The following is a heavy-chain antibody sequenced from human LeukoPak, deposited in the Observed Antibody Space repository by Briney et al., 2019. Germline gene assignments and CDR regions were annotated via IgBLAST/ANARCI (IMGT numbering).Heavy chain of an antibody. Sequence: GGSLRLSCAASGFTVSSNYMSWVRQAPGKGLEWVSVIYSGGSTYYADSVKGRFTISRDNSKNTLYLQMNSLRAEDTAVYYCARDDRWELPGTWGQGTLVTVSS. CDR2: IYSGGST. J-gene: IGHJ4*02. CDR1: GFTVSSNY. V-gene: IGHV3-53*01. CDR3: ARDDRWELPGT. D-gene: IGHD1-26*01.